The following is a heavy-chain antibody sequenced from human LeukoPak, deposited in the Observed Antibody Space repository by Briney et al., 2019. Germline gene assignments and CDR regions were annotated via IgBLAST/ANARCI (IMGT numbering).Heavy chain of an antibody. CDR1: GFTFSNAW. J-gene: IGHJ3*02. CDR3: PTTVVIAPSDAFDI. CDR2: IKSKTDGGTT. D-gene: IGHD2-21*01. V-gene: IGHV3-15*01. Sequence: GGSLRLSCAASGFTFSNAWMSWVRQAPGKGLEWVGRIKSKTDGGTTDYAAPVKGRFTISRDDSKNTLYLQMNSLKTEDTAVYYCPTTVVIAPSDAFDIWGQGTMVTVSS.